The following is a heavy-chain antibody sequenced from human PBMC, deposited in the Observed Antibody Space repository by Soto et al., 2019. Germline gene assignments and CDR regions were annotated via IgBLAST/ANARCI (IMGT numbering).Heavy chain of an antibody. D-gene: IGHD3-22*01. CDR3: AKDNYYDSSGYPINVAFDI. CDR1: GFTFSSYG. J-gene: IGHJ3*02. Sequence: HPGGSLRLSCAASGFTFSSYGMHWVRQAPGKGLEWVALISYDGSNKYYADSVKGRFTISRDNSKNTLYLQMNSLRAEDTALYYCAKDNYYDSSGYPINVAFDIWGQGTMVTVSS. CDR2: ISYDGSNK. V-gene: IGHV3-30*18.